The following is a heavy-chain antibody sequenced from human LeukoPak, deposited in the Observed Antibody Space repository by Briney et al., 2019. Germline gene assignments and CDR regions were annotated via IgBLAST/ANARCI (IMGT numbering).Heavy chain of an antibody. CDR3: ARTQGSIAARYFDY. Sequence: GGSLRLSCAASGFTFSDYYMSWIRQAPGKGPEWVSYISSSGSTIYYADSVKGRFTISRDNAKNSLYLQMNSLRAEDTAVYYCARTQGSIAARYFDYWGQGTLVTVSS. V-gene: IGHV3-11*01. CDR2: ISSSGSTI. J-gene: IGHJ4*02. CDR1: GFTFSDYY. D-gene: IGHD6-6*01.